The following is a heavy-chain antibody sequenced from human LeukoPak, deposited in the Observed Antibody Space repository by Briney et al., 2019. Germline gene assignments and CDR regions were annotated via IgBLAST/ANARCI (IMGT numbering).Heavy chain of an antibody. J-gene: IGHJ4*02. CDR1: GDSVSNDFYY. V-gene: IGHV4-39*01. CDR2: LSHCGNT. D-gene: IGHD3-10*01. CDR3: ARHNAPRRVGFDF. Sequence: PSETLSLTCTVSGDSVSNDFYYWGWIRQPPGKGLEWVACLSHCGNTWYNPSLESRVTISVDTSKNRFSLNFNSVTAADTALYWCARHNAPRRVGFDFWGQGILVTVSS.